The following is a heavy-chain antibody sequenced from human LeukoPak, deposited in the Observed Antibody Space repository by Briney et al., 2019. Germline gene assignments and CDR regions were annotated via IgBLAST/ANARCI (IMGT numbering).Heavy chain of an antibody. Sequence: SETLSLTCTVSGYSISNDYYWGWIRQPPGKGLEWIGSIYHSGSIYYNPSLKSRVTISVDTSKNQFSLKLSSVTAADTAVYYCARDTRVHYYDSSGPVDYWGQGTLVTVSS. CDR3: ARDTRVHYYDSSGPVDY. V-gene: IGHV4-38-2*02. CDR1: GYSISNDYY. D-gene: IGHD3-22*01. J-gene: IGHJ4*02. CDR2: IYHSGSI.